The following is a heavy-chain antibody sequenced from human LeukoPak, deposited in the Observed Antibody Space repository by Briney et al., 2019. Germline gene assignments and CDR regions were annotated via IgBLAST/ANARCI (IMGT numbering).Heavy chain of an antibody. J-gene: IGHJ5*02. CDR3: ARGWFPFFTMTXSDXFDP. CDR1: GYTFTSYD. CDR2: MNPNSGNT. V-gene: IGHV1-8*03. D-gene: IGHD3-22*01. Sequence: ASVKVSCKASGYTFTSYDINWVRQATGQGLEWMGWMNPNSGNTGYAQKFQGRVTITRNTSISTAYMELSSLRSEDTAVYYCARGWFPFFTMTXSDXFDPWGXXXLXXVS.